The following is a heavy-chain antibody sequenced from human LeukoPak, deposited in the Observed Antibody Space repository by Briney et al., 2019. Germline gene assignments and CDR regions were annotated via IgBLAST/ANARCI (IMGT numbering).Heavy chain of an antibody. CDR2: IYYSGST. J-gene: IGHJ4*02. V-gene: IGHV4-39*01. CDR1: GGSISTSSYY. Sequence: SETLSLTCTVSGGSISTSSYYWGWIRQPPGKGLEWIGSIYYSGSTYYKPSLKSRVTISVDAPKNQFSLKLSSVTAADTAVYYCARQREYSYGYADYWGQGTLVTVSS. CDR3: ARQREYSYGYADY. D-gene: IGHD5-18*01.